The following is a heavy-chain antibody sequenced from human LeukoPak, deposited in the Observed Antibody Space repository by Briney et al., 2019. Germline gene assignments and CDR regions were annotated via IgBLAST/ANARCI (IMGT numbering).Heavy chain of an antibody. Sequence: ASVKVSCKVSGYTLTELSMHCVRQAPGKGLEWMGGFDPEDVETIYAQKFQGRVTMTEDKSTDTAYMELSSLRSEDTAVYYCASYYGSGSRWAFDVWGQGTMVTVSS. CDR2: FDPEDVET. V-gene: IGHV1-24*01. CDR3: ASYYGSGSRWAFDV. D-gene: IGHD3-10*01. CDR1: GYTLTELS. J-gene: IGHJ3*01.